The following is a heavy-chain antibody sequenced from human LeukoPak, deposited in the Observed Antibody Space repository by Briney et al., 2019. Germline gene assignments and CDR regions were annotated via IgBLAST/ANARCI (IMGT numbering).Heavy chain of an antibody. J-gene: IGHJ4*02. D-gene: IGHD3-22*01. Sequence: SETLSLTCTVSGGSISSSSYYWGWIRQPPGKGLEWIGSIYYSGSTYYNPSLKSRVTISVDTSKNQFSLNLSSVTASDTAVYSCARVGGYYYDSSGYTYFDYWGQGTLVTVSS. CDR3: ARVGGYYYDSSGYTYFDY. CDR2: IYYSGST. V-gene: IGHV4-39*07. CDR1: GGSISSSSYY.